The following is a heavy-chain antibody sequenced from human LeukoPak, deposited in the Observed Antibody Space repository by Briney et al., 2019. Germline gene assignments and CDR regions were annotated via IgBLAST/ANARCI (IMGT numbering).Heavy chain of an antibody. J-gene: IGHJ2*01. CDR1: GASIRSYY. D-gene: IGHD2-8*02. V-gene: IGHV4-4*09. CDR3: ARQPLLGSYWSFDL. CDR2: IYTSRST. Sequence: SETLSLTCSVSGASIRSYYWSWIRQPPGKGLEWIGYIYTSRSTNHSPSLKGRVSLSMDTSKNHFSLTLSSVAAADTAVCYCARQPLLGSYWSFDLWGRGTLVTVSS.